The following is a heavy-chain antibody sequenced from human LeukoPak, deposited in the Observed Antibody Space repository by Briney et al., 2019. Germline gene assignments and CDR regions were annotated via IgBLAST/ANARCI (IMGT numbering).Heavy chain of an antibody. D-gene: IGHD6-19*01. CDR1: GFTFSSSD. V-gene: IGHV3-30*18. CDR3: AKDGGWCFGY. CDR2: ISYDGSDK. J-gene: IGHJ4*02. Sequence: GGSLRLSCAASGFTFSSSDIHWVRQAPGKGLEWVAFISYDGSDKYYAESVKGRFTVSRDNSKHTLYLQMNSLRVEDTAVYYCAKDGGWCFGYWGGGTLVTVSS.